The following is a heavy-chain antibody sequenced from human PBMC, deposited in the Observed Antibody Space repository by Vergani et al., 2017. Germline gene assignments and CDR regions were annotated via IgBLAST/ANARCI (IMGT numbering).Heavy chain of an antibody. Sequence: EVQLVESGGGLVKPGGSLRLSCAASGFTFSSYSMNWVRQAPGKGLGWVSSISSSSSYIYYADSVKGRFTISRDNAKNSLYLQMNSLRAEDTAVYYCAKDRIWAFDIWGQGTMVTVSS. CDR2: ISSSSSYI. D-gene: IGHD1-14*01. CDR1: GFTFSSYS. V-gene: IGHV3-21*04. J-gene: IGHJ3*02. CDR3: AKDRIWAFDI.